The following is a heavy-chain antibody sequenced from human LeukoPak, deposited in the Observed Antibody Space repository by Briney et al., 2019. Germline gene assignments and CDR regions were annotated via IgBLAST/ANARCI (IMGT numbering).Heavy chain of an antibody. J-gene: IGHJ4*02. CDR2: VSHSGNT. V-gene: IGHV4-34*01. CDR1: GGSFSGYY. Sequence: PSETLSLTCAVYGGSFSGYYWSWIRQPPGKGLEWIGEVSHSGNTNYNPSLESRVTISVDTSKNQFSLKLSSVTAADTAVYYCARGLADTAMALRPFDYWGQGTLVTVSS. D-gene: IGHD5-18*01. CDR3: ARGLADTAMALRPFDY.